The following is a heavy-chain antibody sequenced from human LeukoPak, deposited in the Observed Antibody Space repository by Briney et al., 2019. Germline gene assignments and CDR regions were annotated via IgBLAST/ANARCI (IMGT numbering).Heavy chain of an antibody. CDR2: INPNSGGT. CDR3: ARDRDYYGSGSYLFDY. D-gene: IGHD3-10*01. CDR1: GYTFTVYY. V-gene: IGHV1-2*02. J-gene: IGHJ4*02. Sequence: ASVTVSFTASGYTFTVYYMHWVRQAPGPGLEWMGWINPNSGGTNYAQKVQGSVTMTRDTSISTAYMELSRLRSDDTAVYYCARDRDYYGSGSYLFDYWGQGTLVSVSS.